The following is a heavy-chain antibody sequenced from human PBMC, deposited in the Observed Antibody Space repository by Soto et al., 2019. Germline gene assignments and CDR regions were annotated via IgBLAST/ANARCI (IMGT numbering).Heavy chain of an antibody. D-gene: IGHD2-15*01. CDR1: GGSISSSSYY. V-gene: IGHV4-39*01. J-gene: IGHJ3*02. Sequence: SETLSLTCTVSGGSISSSSYYWGWIRQPPGKGLEWIGSIYYSGSTYYNPSFKSRVTISVDTSKNQFSLKLSSVTAADTAVYYCARPSPRYCSGGSCLEFPDAFDIWGQGTMVTVSS. CDR2: IYYSGST. CDR3: ARPSPRYCSGGSCLEFPDAFDI.